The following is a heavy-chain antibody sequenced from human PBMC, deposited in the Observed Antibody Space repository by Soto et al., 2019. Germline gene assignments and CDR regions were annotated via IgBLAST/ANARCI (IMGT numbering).Heavy chain of an antibody. CDR2: INAGNGNT. D-gene: IGHD3-22*01. CDR3: ARGYYYDSSGYYPTRGPDY. V-gene: IGHV1-3*01. CDR1: GYTFTSYA. J-gene: IGHJ4*02. Sequence: QVQLVQSGAEVKKPGASVKVSCKASGYTFTSYAMHWVRQAPGQRLEWMGWINAGNGNTKYSQKFQGRVTITRDTSASTAYMELSSLISEDTAVYYCARGYYYDSSGYYPTRGPDYWGQGTLVTVSS.